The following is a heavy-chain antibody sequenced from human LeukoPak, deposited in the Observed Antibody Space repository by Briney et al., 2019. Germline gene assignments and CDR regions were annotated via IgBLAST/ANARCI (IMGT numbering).Heavy chain of an antibody. V-gene: IGHV3-30*18. Sequence: GGSLRLSCAASGFTFSGYGMHWVRQAPGKGLEWVAVISYGGSNRYYADSVKGRLTISRDNSKNTLYLQMNSLRAEDTAVYYCAKGGLMTTVTTDFDYWGQGTLVTVSS. CDR1: GFTFSGYG. CDR2: ISYGGSNR. D-gene: IGHD4-17*01. J-gene: IGHJ4*02. CDR3: AKGGLMTTVTTDFDY.